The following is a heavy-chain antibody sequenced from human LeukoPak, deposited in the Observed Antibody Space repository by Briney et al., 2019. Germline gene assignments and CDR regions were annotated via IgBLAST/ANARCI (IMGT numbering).Heavy chain of an antibody. CDR1: GGSNNSYY. J-gene: IGHJ5*02. CDR2: THPSGNT. CDR3: ARGEGCSSTSCYGGYWFDP. Sequence: SETLSLTCTVSGGSNNSYYWSWIRQPPGKGLEWIGYTHPSGNTNYSPSLKSRVTISIDMSRNQFSLKLSSVTAADTAVYYCARGEGCSSTSCYGGYWFDPWGQGTLVTVSS. D-gene: IGHD2-2*01. V-gene: IGHV4-4*09.